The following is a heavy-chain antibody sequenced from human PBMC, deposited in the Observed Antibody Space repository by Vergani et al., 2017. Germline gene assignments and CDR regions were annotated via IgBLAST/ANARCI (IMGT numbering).Heavy chain of an antibody. D-gene: IGHD2-2*01. V-gene: IGHV3-23*01. J-gene: IGHJ6*03. CDR3: AKVEYQLTNYYYYYYMDV. CDR1: GFTFSSYA. Sequence: EVQLLESGGNLIQPGGSLRLSCGASGFTFSSYAMTWVRLAPGKGLQWVSAISGSGGNTFYTDSMKGRFTISRDNSKDTLYLQVNSLRAEDTALYYCAKVEYQLTNYYYYYYMDVWGKGTTVTVSS. CDR2: ISGSGGNT.